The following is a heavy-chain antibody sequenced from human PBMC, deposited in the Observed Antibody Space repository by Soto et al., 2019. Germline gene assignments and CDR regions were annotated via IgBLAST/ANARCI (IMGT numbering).Heavy chain of an antibody. CDR3: ARSGPGGYIDY. V-gene: IGHV6-1*01. Sequence: SQTLSLTYAISEDSVSSNRAAWNWIRRSPSRGLEWLGRTYYRSKWYNHYAVSVKSRITVNSDTSKNQFSLQLNSVSPEDTDVYYCARSGPGGYIDYWGQGTLVTVSS. CDR1: EDSVSSNRAA. CDR2: TYYRSKWYN. J-gene: IGHJ4*02. D-gene: IGHD3-22*01.